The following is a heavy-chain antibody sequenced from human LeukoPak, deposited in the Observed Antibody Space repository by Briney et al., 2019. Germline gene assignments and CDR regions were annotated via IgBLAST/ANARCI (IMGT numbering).Heavy chain of an antibody. CDR1: GGSISSSSYY. Sequence: KPSETLSLTCTVSGGSISSSSYYWGWIRQPPGKGLEWIGSIYYSGSTYYNPSLKSRVTISVDTSRNQFSLKLSSVTAADTAVYYCTTSRRSSYGYRALELPPSPVDWGQGTLVTVSS. D-gene: IGHD5-18*01. CDR2: IYYSGST. CDR3: TTSRRSSYGYRALELPPSPVD. J-gene: IGHJ4*02. V-gene: IGHV4-39*07.